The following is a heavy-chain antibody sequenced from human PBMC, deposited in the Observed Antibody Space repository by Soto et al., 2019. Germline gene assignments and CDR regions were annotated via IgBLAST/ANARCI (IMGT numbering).Heavy chain of an antibody. CDR3: ARDRYYYDSSGYRKINYYYGMDV. J-gene: IGHJ6*02. Sequence: ETLSLTCTVSGGSVSSGSYYWSWIRQPPGKGLEWIGYIYYSGSTNYNPSLKSRVTISVDTSKNQFSLKLSSVTAADTAVYYCARDRYYYDSSGYRKINYYYGMDVWGQGTTVTVSS. V-gene: IGHV4-61*01. D-gene: IGHD3-22*01. CDR1: GGSVSSGSYY. CDR2: IYYSGST.